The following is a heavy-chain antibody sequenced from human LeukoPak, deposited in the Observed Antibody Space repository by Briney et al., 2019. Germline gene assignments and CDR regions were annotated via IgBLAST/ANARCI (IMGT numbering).Heavy chain of an antibody. CDR1: GYTFTSSY. V-gene: IGHV1-46*03. J-gene: IGHJ4*02. D-gene: IGHD2-15*01. CDR3: GRGKVVAATRGIDY. CDR2: INPSGGST. Sequence: ASVKVSCKASGYTFTSSYMHWVRQAPGRGLEWMGIINPSGGSTSYAQKFPGRVTMTRDKSTSTVYMELSSMRSEVPARSWSGRGKVVAATRGIDYWGQGTLVTVSS.